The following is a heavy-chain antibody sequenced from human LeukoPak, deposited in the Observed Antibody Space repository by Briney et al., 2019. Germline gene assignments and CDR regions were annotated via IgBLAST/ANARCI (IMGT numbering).Heavy chain of an antibody. CDR2: INTNTGNP. D-gene: IGHD4-17*01. CDR3: ARDRTVTTRLSLNWFDP. J-gene: IGHJ5*02. CDR1: GYTFTSYA. V-gene: IGHV7-4-1*02. Sequence: ASVKVSCKASGYTFTSYAMNWVRQAPGQGLEWMGWINTNTGNPTYAQGFTGRFVSSLDTSVSTAYLQISSLKAEDTAVYYCARDRTVTTRLSLNWFDPWGQGTLVTVSS.